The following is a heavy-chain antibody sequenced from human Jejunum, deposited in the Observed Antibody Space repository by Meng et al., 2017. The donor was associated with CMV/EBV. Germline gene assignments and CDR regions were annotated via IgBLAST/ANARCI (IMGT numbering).Heavy chain of an antibody. CDR3: ASGSTIPDY. J-gene: IGHJ4*02. CDR1: GFTFTVYW. V-gene: IGHV3-74*01. Sequence: EGRLVESGGALVQPGGSLRLSCAASGFTFTVYWMHWVRQAPGKGLEWVSRINHDGTDTKYADSVKGRFTISRDNARNTLFLQMHSLTVDDTAMYFCASGSTIPDYWGQGALVTVSS. D-gene: IGHD1-1*01. CDR2: INHDGTDT.